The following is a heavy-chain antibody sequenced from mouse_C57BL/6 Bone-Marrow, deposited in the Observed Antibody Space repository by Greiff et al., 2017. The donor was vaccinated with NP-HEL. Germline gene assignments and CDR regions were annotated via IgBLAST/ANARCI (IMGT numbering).Heavy chain of an antibody. Sequence: EVKLQQSGPVLVKPGASVKMSCKASGYTFTDYYMNWVKQSHGKSLEWIGVINPYNGGTSYNQKFKGKATLTVDKSSSTAYMELNSLTSEDSAVYYCARGTTVVLDYWGQGTTLTVSS. D-gene: IGHD1-1*01. CDR1: GYTFTDYY. CDR2: INPYNGGT. CDR3: ARGTTVVLDY. J-gene: IGHJ2*01. V-gene: IGHV1-19*01.